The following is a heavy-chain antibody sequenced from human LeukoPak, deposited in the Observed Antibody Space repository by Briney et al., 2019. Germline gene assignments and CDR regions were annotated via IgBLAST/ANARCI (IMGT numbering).Heavy chain of an antibody. CDR1: GFPFNNYW. J-gene: IGHJ4*02. CDR3: AKDRHTIVGATVLDY. Sequence: PGGSLRLSCAASGFPFNNYWMHWVRQVPGKGLVWVSRMNSEGTTTTYADSVKGRFTISRDNSKNTLYLQMNSLRAEDTAVYYCAKDRHTIVGATVLDYWGQGTLVTVSS. D-gene: IGHD1-26*01. V-gene: IGHV3-74*01. CDR2: MNSEGTTT.